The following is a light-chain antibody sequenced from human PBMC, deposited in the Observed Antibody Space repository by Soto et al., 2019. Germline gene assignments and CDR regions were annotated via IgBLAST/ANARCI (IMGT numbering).Light chain of an antibody. CDR2: KAS. CDR1: QSISSW. Sequence: DIQMTQSPSTLSASVGDRVTITCRASQSISSWLAWYQQKPGKAPKLLIYKASALESGVPSMFSDSGSGTEFTLTISSLRPDDFATYFCQQYHSYPVTFGQGTKVESK. V-gene: IGKV1-5*03. CDR3: QQYHSYPVT. J-gene: IGKJ1*01.